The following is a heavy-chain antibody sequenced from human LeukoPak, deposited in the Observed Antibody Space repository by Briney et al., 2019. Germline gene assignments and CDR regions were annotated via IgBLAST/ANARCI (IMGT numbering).Heavy chain of an antibody. CDR3: AKSQLVGATFALDI. V-gene: IGHV3-23*01. Sequence: GGSLRLSCAASGFTFSSYDMYWVRQAPGKGLEWVSAIRGSGGSTFYADSVKGRFTISRDNSKNTLNLQMNSLRAEDTAVYYCAKSQLVGATFALDIWGQGTMVTVSS. CDR1: GFTFSSYD. D-gene: IGHD1-26*01. J-gene: IGHJ3*02. CDR2: IRGSGGST.